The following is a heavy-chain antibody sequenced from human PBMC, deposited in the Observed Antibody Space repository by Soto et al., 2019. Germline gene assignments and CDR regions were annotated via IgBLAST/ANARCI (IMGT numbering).Heavy chain of an antibody. CDR1: GYNFNTHW. V-gene: IGHV5-51*01. CDR2: IYPGDSDT. J-gene: IGHJ4*02. D-gene: IGHD5-12*01. Sequence: GESLKISCQGSGYNFNTHWLGWVRQMPGKGLEWMGIIYPGDSDTRYSPSFQGQVTMSADKSISTAYLQWSSLKASDTAMYYCVRRKEMATIDFWGQGTLVTVSS. CDR3: VRRKEMATIDF.